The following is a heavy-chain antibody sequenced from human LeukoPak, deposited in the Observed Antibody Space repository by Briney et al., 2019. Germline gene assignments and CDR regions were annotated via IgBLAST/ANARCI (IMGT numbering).Heavy chain of an antibody. D-gene: IGHD6-13*01. V-gene: IGHV3-33*01. J-gene: IGHJ4*02. CDR2: IWYDGSNK. Sequence: GGSLRLSCAASGFTFSNYGMHWVSQAPGKGLEWVAIIWYDGSNKYYADSVKGRFTISRDNSKNTLYLQMNSLRAEDTAVYYCARDRDVYSSRWNRNFAYWGQGTPVTVSA. CDR3: ARDRDVYSSRWNRNFAY. CDR1: GFTFSNYG.